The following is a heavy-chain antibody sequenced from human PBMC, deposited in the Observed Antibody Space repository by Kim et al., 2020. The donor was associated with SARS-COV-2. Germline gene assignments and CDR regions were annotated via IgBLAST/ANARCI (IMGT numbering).Heavy chain of an antibody. V-gene: IGHV4-39*01. Sequence: SETLSLTCTVSGGSISSSSYYWGWIRQPPGKGLEWIGSIYYSGSTYYNPSLKSRVTISVDTSKNQFSLKLSSVTAADTAVYYCARRTHWDTGFDPWGQGTLVTVSS. CDR3: ARRTHWDTGFDP. J-gene: IGHJ5*02. CDR1: GGSISSSSYY. D-gene: IGHD7-27*01. CDR2: IYYSGST.